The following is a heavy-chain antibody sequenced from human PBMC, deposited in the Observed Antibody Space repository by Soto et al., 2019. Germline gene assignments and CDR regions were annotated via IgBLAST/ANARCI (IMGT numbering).Heavy chain of an antibody. J-gene: IGHJ4*02. D-gene: IGHD5-18*01. CDR3: AKGSGYSYGYFDY. V-gene: IGHV3-23*01. CDR2: ISGSGGST. Sequence: PGGSLRLSCAASGFTLSSYAMSWVRQAPGKGLEWVSAISGSGGSTYYADSVKGRFTISRDNSKNTLYLQMNSLRAEDTAVYYCAKGSGYSYGYFDYWGQGTLVTVSS. CDR1: GFTLSSYA.